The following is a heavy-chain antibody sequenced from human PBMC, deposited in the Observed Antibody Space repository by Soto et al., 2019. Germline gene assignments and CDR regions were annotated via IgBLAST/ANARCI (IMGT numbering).Heavy chain of an antibody. J-gene: IGHJ4*02. D-gene: IGHD3-10*01. CDR2: IYYSGST. CDR1: GVSISSGGYY. V-gene: IGHV4-31*03. CDR3: ARASLVRGPYVDY. Sequence: LSLTCTVSGVSISSGGYYWSWIRQHPGKGLEWIGYIYYSGSTYYNPSLKSRVTISVDTSKNQFSLKLSSVTAADTAVYYCARASLVRGPYVDYWGQGTLVTVSS.